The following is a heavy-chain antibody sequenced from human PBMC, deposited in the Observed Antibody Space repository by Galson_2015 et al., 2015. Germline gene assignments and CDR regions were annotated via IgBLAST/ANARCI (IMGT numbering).Heavy chain of an antibody. V-gene: IGHV4-39*01. CDR1: GGSISSRSYY. Sequence: ETLSLTCTVSGGSISSRSYYWGWIRQPPGKGLEWIGSIYYSGSTYYNPSLKSRVTISVDTSKNQFSLKLSSVTAADTAVYYCARHGGSSGWACMDVWGQGTTVTVSS. CDR2: IYYSGST. J-gene: IGHJ6*02. CDR3: ARHGGSSGWACMDV. D-gene: IGHD6-19*01.